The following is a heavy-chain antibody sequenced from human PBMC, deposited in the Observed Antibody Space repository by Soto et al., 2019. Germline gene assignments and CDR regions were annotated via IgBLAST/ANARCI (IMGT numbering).Heavy chain of an antibody. V-gene: IGHV3-23*01. CDR3: AKDLSSGWPYFDY. CDR2: XXXXXXXX. D-gene: IGHD6-19*01. CDR1: GFTFSSYA. J-gene: IGHJ4*02. Sequence: GGSLRLSCAASGFTFSSYAMSWVRQAPGKGLEXXXXXXXXXXXXXYADSVKGRFTISRDNSKNTLYLQMNSLRAEDTAVYYCAKDLSSGWPYFDYWGQGTLVTVSS.